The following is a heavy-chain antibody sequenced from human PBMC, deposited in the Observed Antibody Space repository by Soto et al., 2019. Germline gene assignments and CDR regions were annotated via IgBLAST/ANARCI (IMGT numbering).Heavy chain of an antibody. J-gene: IGHJ4*02. D-gene: IGHD3-16*01. Sequence: QLVQSGSEVKKPGSSVKVSCQASGGTFSGYVVTWVRQAPGQGLEWMGEFVPLFGTTNYAQRFSGRITITAEESTSTAHMELRTLRSDDTAVYYCATHGLGVSSPPYFDTWGQGTLVTVSS. CDR1: GGTFSGYV. CDR3: ATHGLGVSSPPYFDT. CDR2: FVPLFGTT. V-gene: IGHV1-69*01.